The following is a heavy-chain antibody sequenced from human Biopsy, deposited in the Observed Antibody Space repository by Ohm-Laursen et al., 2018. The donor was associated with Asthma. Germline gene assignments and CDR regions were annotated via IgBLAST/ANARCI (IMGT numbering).Heavy chain of an antibody. CDR1: GYTFNSAG. D-gene: IGHD3-10*01. CDR3: ARAVDYSHYYGIDV. V-gene: IGHV1-18*01. Sequence: SVKVSCNTSGYTFNSAGITWVRQAPGQGLEWMGWISVYNGNTKVAQKLQDRVTMITDTSTSTAYMELRSLRSDDTAVYFCARAVDYSHYYGIDVWGQGATVTVS. J-gene: IGHJ6*02. CDR2: ISVYNGNT.